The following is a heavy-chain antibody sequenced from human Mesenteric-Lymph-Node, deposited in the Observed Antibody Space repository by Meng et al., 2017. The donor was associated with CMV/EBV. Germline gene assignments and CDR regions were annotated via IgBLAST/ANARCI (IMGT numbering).Heavy chain of an antibody. V-gene: IGHV3-49*04. CDR1: GFTFDNYA. J-gene: IGHJ3*02. D-gene: IGHD6-13*01. Sequence: GESLKISCTPSGFTFDNYAVNWVRQAPGKGLEWVGFIRSKAYGGTTEYAASVKGRFTLSRDDSKSIAHLQIHSLETEDTAVYFCAREDRDSITWNPLWKALDIWGQGTTVTVSS. CDR2: IRSKAYGGTT. CDR3: AREDRDSITWNPLWKALDI.